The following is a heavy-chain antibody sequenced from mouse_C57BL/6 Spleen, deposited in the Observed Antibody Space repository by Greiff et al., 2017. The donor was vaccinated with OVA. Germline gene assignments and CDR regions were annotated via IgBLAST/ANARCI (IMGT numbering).Heavy chain of an antibody. Sequence: VMLVESGPGLVQPSQSLSITCTVSGFSLTSYGVHWVRQSPGKGLEWLGVIWRGGSTDYNAAFMSRLSITKDNSKSQVFFKMNSLQADDTAIYYGAKKGDDEEGYYAMDYWGQGTSVTVSS. CDR2: IWRGGST. CDR3: AKKGDDEEGYYAMDY. J-gene: IGHJ4*01. V-gene: IGHV2-5*01. CDR1: GFSLTSYG. D-gene: IGHD2-12*01.